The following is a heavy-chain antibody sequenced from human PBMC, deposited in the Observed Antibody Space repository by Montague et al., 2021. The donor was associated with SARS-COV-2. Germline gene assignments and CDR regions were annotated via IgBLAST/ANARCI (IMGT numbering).Heavy chain of an antibody. D-gene: IGHD3-16*02. CDR2: MNPNSDDA. Sequence: SVKVSCKASGYTFSNYDINWVRQATGQGLEWMGWMNPNSDDAGYXQKXQGIVALTRDTSKSTAYMELGTLTSEDTAVYYCARGRYYDYVWGSYRFEYFDHWGQGTLVTVSS. CDR3: ARGRYYDYVWGSYRFEYFDH. CDR1: GYTFSNYD. V-gene: IGHV1-8*01. J-gene: IGHJ4*02.